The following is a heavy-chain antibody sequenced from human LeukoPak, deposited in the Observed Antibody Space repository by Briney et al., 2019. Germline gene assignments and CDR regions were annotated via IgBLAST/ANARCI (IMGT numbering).Heavy chain of an antibody. Sequence: GRSLRLSCAASGFTFSSYGMHWVRQAPGKGLEWVAVISYDGSNKYYADSVKGRFTISRDNSKNTLYLQMNSLRAEDTAVYYCLVTTRSRGFDYWGQGTLVTVPS. CDR3: LVTTRSRGFDY. V-gene: IGHV3-30*03. D-gene: IGHD1/OR15-1a*01. CDR2: ISYDGSNK. CDR1: GFTFSSYG. J-gene: IGHJ4*02.